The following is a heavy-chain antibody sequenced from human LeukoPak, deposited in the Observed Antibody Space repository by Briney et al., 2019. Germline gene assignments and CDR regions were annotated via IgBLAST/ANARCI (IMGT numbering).Heavy chain of an antibody. CDR2: IYYSGST. J-gene: IGHJ3*02. CDR3: ARDFPLWFGAAASGAFDI. D-gene: IGHD3-10*01. Sequence: SETLSLTCTVSGGSISSGGYYWSWIRQHPGKGLEWIGYIYYSGSTYYNPSLKSRVTISVDTSKNQFSLKLSSVTAADTAVYYCARDFPLWFGAAASGAFDIWGQGTMVTVSS. CDR1: GGSISSGGYY. V-gene: IGHV4-31*03.